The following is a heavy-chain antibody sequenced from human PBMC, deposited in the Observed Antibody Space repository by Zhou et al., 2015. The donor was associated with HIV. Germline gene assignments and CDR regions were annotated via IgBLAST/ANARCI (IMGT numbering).Heavy chain of an antibody. CDR2: IIPIFGTA. V-gene: IGHV1-69*01. Sequence: QAQLVQSGAEVKKPGSSVKVSCKASGGTFSSYAISWVRQAPGQGLEWMGGIIPIFGTANYAQKFQGRVTITADESTSTAYMELSSLRSEDTAVYYCARVPSDQSILTSYQLRLIDYSNYPEYYYYGMDVWGQGTTVTVSS. CDR3: ARVPSDQSILTSYQLRLIDYSNYPEYYYYGMDV. D-gene: IGHD4-11*01. J-gene: IGHJ6*02. CDR1: GGTFSSYA.